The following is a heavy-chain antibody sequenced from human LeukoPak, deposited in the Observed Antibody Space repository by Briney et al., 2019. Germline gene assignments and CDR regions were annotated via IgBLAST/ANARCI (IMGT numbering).Heavy chain of an antibody. D-gene: IGHD1-26*01. Sequence: GRSLRLSCAASGFTFSSYAMSWVRQAPGKGLEWVSAISGSGGSTYYADSVKGRFTISRDNSKNTLYLQMNSLRAEDTAVYYCAKDSLSISGSYTIPPDYWGQGTLVTVSS. CDR1: GFTFSSYA. J-gene: IGHJ4*02. CDR3: AKDSLSISGSYTIPPDY. V-gene: IGHV3-23*01. CDR2: ISGSGGST.